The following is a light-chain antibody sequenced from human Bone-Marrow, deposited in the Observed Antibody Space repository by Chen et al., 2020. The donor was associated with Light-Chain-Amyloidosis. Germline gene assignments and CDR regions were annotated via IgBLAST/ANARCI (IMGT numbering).Light chain of an antibody. CDR3: FSSAAGLRGV. CDR1: TGAVTTGHY. J-gene: IGLJ3*02. Sequence: QAVVTQEPSLTVSPGGTVTLTCGSSTGAVTTGHYPYWFQQKPGQAPRTLIYDTNIKPSWTPACCSGAPLGGDALLTLSPSQPDGGAVCDCFSSAAGLRGVFGGVTRLSVL. V-gene: IGLV7-46*01. CDR2: DTN.